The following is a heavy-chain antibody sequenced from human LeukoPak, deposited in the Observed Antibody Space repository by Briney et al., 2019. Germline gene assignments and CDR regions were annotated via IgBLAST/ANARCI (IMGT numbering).Heavy chain of an antibody. V-gene: IGHV5-51*01. Sequence: GESLKISCKGSGYSFTSYWIGWVRHIPGKGLEWMGIIYPGDSDTRYSPSFQGQVTISADKSISTAYLQWSSLKASDTAMYYCASWEGYSSSWPYYFDSWGQGTLVTVSS. CDR2: IYPGDSDT. J-gene: IGHJ4*02. CDR3: ASWEGYSSSWPYYFDS. CDR1: GYSFTSYW. D-gene: IGHD6-13*01.